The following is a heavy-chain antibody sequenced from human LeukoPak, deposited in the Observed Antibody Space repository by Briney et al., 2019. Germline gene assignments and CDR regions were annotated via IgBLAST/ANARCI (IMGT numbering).Heavy chain of an antibody. CDR3: GKDQATVTTLFYFDY. CDR2: ISYDGSNK. J-gene: IGHJ4*02. Sequence: GRSLRLSCAASGFTFSSYGMHWVRQAPGKGLEWVAVISYDGSNKYYADSVKGRFTISRDNSKNTLYLQMNSLRAEDTAVYYCGKDQATVTTLFYFDYWGQGTLVTVSS. V-gene: IGHV3-30*18. CDR1: GFTFSSYG. D-gene: IGHD4-17*01.